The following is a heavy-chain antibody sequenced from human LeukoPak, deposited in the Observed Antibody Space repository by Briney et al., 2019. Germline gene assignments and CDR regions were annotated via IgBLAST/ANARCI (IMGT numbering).Heavy chain of an antibody. V-gene: IGHV3-7*01. Sequence: GGSLRLSCTASGFTFSSFWMAWVRQAPGKGLEWVGNIKQDGSIQYYGDSVKGRFTISRDNAKNSLYLQMNNLRAKDTALYYCATSYDSSGCDWGQGTLVTVSS. J-gene: IGHJ4*02. D-gene: IGHD3-22*01. CDR1: GFTFSSFW. CDR3: ATSYDSSGCD. CDR2: IKQDGSIQ.